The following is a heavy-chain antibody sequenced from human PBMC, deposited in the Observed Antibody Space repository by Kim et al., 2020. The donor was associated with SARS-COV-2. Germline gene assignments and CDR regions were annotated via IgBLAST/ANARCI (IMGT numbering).Heavy chain of an antibody. CDR3: ARDGFSSGWYQDDY. CDR1: GGSISSYY. CDR2: IYISGST. J-gene: IGHJ4*02. Sequence: SETLSLTCTVSGGSISSYYWSWIRQPAGKGLEWIGRIYISGSTNYNPSLKSRVTMSVDTSKNQFSLKLSSVTAADTAVYYCARDGFSSGWYQDDYWGQGTLVTVSS. D-gene: IGHD6-19*01. V-gene: IGHV4-4*07.